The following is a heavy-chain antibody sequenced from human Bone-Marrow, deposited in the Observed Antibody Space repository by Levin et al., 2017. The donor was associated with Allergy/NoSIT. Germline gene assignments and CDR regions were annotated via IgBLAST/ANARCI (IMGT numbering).Heavy chain of an antibody. CDR3: ASCAMYHYDRSAYNYVYYAGNV. Sequence: GGSLRLSCAASGILFSSYDMNWVRQAPGKGLEWVSSISAGGNYIYYADSVKGRFTISRDNAKNSLFLQMNSLRAEDTAVYYCASCAMYHYDRSAYNYVYYAGNVWGEGTTVTVSS. CDR1: GILFSSYD. D-gene: IGHD3-22*01. CDR2: ISAGGNYI. J-gene: IGHJ6*01. V-gene: IGHV3-21*01.